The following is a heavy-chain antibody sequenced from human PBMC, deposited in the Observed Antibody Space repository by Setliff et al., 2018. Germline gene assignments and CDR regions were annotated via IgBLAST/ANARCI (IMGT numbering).Heavy chain of an antibody. J-gene: IGHJ3*02. D-gene: IGHD3-22*01. CDR3: ARDLDYQYYYDSSGRDAFDI. V-gene: IGHV1-18*01. Sequence: GASVKVSCKASGYTFSTYGISWVRQAPGQGLEWMGWISAYNGYIVYAQKFQGRVTMTTDTSTSTAYMELRSLRSDDTAVYYCARDLDYQYYYDSSGRDAFDIWGQGTMVTVSS. CDR2: ISAYNGYI. CDR1: GYTFSTYG.